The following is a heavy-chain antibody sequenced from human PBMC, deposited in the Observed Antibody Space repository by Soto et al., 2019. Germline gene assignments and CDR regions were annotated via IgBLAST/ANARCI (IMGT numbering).Heavy chain of an antibody. J-gene: IGHJ5*02. CDR1: GGSFSGYY. D-gene: IGHD3-10*01. CDR3: ARMVPWFGDWYGVFDP. CDR2: INHSGST. V-gene: IGHV4-34*01. Sequence: PSETLSLTCAVYGGSFSGYYWSWIRQPPGKGLEWIGEINHSGSTNYNPSLKSRVTISVDTSKNQFSLKLSSVTAADTAVYYCARMVPWFGDWYGVFDPWGQGTLVTVSS.